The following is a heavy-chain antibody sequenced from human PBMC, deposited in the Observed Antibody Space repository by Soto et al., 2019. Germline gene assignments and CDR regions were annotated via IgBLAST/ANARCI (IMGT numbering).Heavy chain of an antibody. D-gene: IGHD6-13*01. CDR1: GFNFRSYV. CDR3: TKGRGSSWTIDY. J-gene: IGHJ4*01. V-gene: IGHV3-23*01. CDR2: ISGSGGTS. Sequence: DVELSESGGGLVQPGGSLRLSCAASGFNFRSYVMSWVRRAPGKGLEWVSAISGSGGTSYFADSVRGRFTISRDNSKNTLYLQLSSLRVEDTAEYFCTKGRGSSWTIDYWGHGTLVTVSS.